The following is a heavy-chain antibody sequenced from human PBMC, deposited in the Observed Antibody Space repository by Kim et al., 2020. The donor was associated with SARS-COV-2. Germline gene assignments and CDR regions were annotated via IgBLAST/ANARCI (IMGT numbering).Heavy chain of an antibody. D-gene: IGHD3-3*01. V-gene: IGHV1-18*04. CDR3: ARVGITIFGVVIGGMDV. CDR2: ISAYNGNT. CDR1: GYTFTSYG. Sequence: ASVKVSCKASGYTFTSYGISWVRQAPGQGLEWMGWISAYNGNTNYAQKLQGRVTMTTDTSTSTAYMELRSLRSDDTAVYYCARVGITIFGVVIGGMDVWDQGTTVTVSS. J-gene: IGHJ6*02.